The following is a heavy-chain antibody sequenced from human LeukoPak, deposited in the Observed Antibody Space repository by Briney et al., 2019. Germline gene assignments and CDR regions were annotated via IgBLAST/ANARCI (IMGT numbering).Heavy chain of an antibody. CDR1: GYSSSTYW. D-gene: IGHD1-26*01. CDR2: IYPGDSDT. J-gene: IGHJ4*02. Sequence: GESLKISCKGSGYSSSTYWIAWVRQMPGKGLEWMGIIYPGDSDTRYSPSFQGQVTISADTSISTAYLRWSSLKASDTAMYYCTRATWELVHPYYFDYWGQGTLLTVSS. CDR3: TRATWELVHPYYFDY. V-gene: IGHV5-51*01.